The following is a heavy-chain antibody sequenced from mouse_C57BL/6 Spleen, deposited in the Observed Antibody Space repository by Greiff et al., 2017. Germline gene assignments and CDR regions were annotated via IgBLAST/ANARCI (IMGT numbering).Heavy chain of an antibody. CDR2: IRLKSDNYAT. J-gene: IGHJ4*01. CDR3: TGGLWDYDGYYYAMDY. D-gene: IGHD2-4*01. V-gene: IGHV6-3*01. CDR1: GFTFSNYW. Sequence: DVMLVESGGGLVQPGGSMKLSCVASGFTFSNYWMNWVRQSPEKGLEWVAQIRLKSDNYATHYAESVKGRFTISRDDSKSSVYLQMNNLRAEDTGIYYCTGGLWDYDGYYYAMDYWGQGTSVTVSS.